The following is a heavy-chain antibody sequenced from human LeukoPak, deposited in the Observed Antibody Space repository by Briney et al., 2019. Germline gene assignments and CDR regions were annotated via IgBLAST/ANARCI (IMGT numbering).Heavy chain of an antibody. CDR2: INPNNGAT. V-gene: IGHV1-2*02. J-gene: IGHJ4*02. Sequence: ASVTVACKAAAHSFTGYYIHWVRQAPGQGLDWMGWINPNNGATKYAQKLQGRVTMTRDPSTSRAYMELTRLRSDDTAVYYCARGSETYYDFWSGSSFDYWGQGTLVTVSS. CDR3: ARGSETYYDFWSGSSFDY. D-gene: IGHD3-3*01. CDR1: AHSFTGYY.